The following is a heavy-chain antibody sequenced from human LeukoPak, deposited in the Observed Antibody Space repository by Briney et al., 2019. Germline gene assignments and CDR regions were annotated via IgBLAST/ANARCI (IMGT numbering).Heavy chain of an antibody. CDR2: ISSSGSTI. CDR1: GFTVSSNY. CDR3: ARDLAVSGYDFPDAFDY. J-gene: IGHJ4*02. Sequence: GGSLRLSCAASGFTVSSNYMNWVRQAPGKGLEWVSYISSSGSTIYYADSVKGRFTISRDNAKNSLYLQMNSLRAEDTAVYYCARDLAVSGYDFPDAFDYWGQGTLVTVSS. D-gene: IGHD5-12*01. V-gene: IGHV3-48*03.